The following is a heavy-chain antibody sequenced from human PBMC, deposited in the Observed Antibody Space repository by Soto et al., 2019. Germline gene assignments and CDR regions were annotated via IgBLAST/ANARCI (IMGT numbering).Heavy chain of an antibody. Sequence: SETLSLTCTVSGGSISSSSYYWGWIRQPPGKGLEWIGSIYYSGSTYYNPSLKSRVTISVDTSKNQFSLKLSSVTAADTAVYYCAREPLGYPAGWFDPWGQGTLVTVSS. CDR1: GGSISSSSYY. V-gene: IGHV4-39*02. CDR3: AREPLGYPAGWFDP. CDR2: IYYSGST. J-gene: IGHJ5*02. D-gene: IGHD2-15*01.